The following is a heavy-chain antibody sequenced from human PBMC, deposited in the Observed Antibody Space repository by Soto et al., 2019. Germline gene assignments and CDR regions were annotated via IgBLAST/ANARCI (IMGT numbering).Heavy chain of an antibody. CDR2: IIPIFGTA. J-gene: IGHJ6*02. V-gene: IGHV1-69*13. Sequence: SVKVSCKASGGTFSSYAISWVRQAPGQGLEWMGGIIPIFGTANYAQKFQGRVTITADESTSTAYMELSSLRSEDTAVYYCARGHLELRKVYYYYGMDVWGQGTTVTVSS. CDR3: ARGHLELRKVYYYYGMDV. CDR1: GGTFSSYA. D-gene: IGHD1-7*01.